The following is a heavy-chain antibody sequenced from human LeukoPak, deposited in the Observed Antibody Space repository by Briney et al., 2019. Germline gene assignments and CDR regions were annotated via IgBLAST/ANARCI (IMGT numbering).Heavy chain of an antibody. V-gene: IGHV3-7*01. CDR2: IKQDGSEK. CDR1: GFTFSSYW. J-gene: IGHJ4*02. D-gene: IGHD3-3*01. Sequence: GGSLRLSCAASGFTFSSYWMSWVRQAPGKGLEWVANIKQDGSEKYYVDSVKGRFTISRDNAKNSLYLQMNSLRAEDTAVYYCARDRSVTYYDFWSGYLEHYFDYWGQGTLVTVSS. CDR3: ARDRSVTYYDFWSGYLEHYFDY.